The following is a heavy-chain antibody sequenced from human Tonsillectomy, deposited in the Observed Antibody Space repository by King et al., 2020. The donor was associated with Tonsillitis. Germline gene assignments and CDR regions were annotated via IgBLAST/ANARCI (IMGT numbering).Heavy chain of an antibody. CDR1: GGSISNYY. CDR2: IHYSGST. J-gene: IGHJ4*02. D-gene: IGHD5-24*01. V-gene: IGHV4-59*01. Sequence: QLQESGPGLVKPSETLSLTCTVSGGSISNYYWSLIRQPPGKGLEWMGYIHYSGSTNYNPSLNSRVTMSVDTSKNQFSLKLSSVTAADTAVYYCARTRDDGYKDFWGQGTLLTVSS. CDR3: ARTRDDGYKDF.